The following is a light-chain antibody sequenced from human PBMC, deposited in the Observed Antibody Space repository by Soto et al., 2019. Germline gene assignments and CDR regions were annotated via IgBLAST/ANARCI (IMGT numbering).Light chain of an antibody. CDR2: SNT. CDR1: SSNIGAGFD. V-gene: IGLV1-40*01. J-gene: IGLJ1*01. Sequence: QSVLTQPPSVSGAPGQTVTISCTGSSSNIGAGFDVHWYQQFPGTAPKLVLYSNTARPSWVPDLFSGSRSGSSGFRAITGLQPVDEADYYCQLYDSVVTVSVFGTGTKLTVL. CDR3: QLYDSVVTVSV.